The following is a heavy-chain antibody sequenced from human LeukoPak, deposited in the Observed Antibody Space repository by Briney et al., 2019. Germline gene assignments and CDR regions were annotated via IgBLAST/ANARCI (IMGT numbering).Heavy chain of an antibody. V-gene: IGHV3-21*01. CDR3: LREGDFWSGYYFDY. CDR1: GYTFSSYS. CDR2: ISSSSYI. D-gene: IGHD3-3*01. Sequence: GGPLRLSCAASGYTFSSYSMNWVRQAPGKGLEWVSSISSSSYIYYADLVKGRFTIFRGNAKNALYPQMKSRQAEDHALYDLLREGDFWSGYYFDYWGQGTLVTVSS. J-gene: IGHJ4*02.